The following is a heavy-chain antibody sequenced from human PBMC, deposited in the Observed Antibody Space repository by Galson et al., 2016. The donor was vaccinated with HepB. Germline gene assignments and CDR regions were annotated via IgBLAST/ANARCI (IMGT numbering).Heavy chain of an antibody. CDR3: ARNYFIGVAGTDYDMDV. CDR1: GFSFSDYY. V-gene: IGHV3-11*06. D-gene: IGHD6-19*01. J-gene: IGHJ6*02. CDR2: ISISSSYT. Sequence: SLRLSCAASGFSFSDYYMSWIRQAPGKGLEWVSYISISSSYTNDADSVKGRFTISRDDAKNSLYLQMDSLRAEDTAVYYCARNYFIGVAGTDYDMDVWGQGTTVTVSS.